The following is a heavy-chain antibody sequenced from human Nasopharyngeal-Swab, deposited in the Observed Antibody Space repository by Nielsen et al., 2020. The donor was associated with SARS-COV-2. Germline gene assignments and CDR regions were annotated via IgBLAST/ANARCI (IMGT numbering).Heavy chain of an antibody. J-gene: IGHJ4*02. CDR1: GFTFGSYW. Sequence: GESLKISCAASGFTFGSYWMSWVRQAPGKGLEWVANIKQDASEKSYVDSVKGRFTISRDNAKNSLYLQMNSLRAEDTAVYYCARGVEDSSGWIDYFDYWGQGTLVTVSS. V-gene: IGHV3-7*01. D-gene: IGHD6-19*01. CDR3: ARGVEDSSGWIDYFDY. CDR2: IKQDASEK.